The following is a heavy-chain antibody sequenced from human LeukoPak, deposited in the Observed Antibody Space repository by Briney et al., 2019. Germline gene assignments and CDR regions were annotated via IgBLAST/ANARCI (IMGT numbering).Heavy chain of an antibody. CDR3: ARDYDSSGYYWS. V-gene: IGHV4-59*01. Sequence: SETLSLTCTVSGGSITTYDWTSIRQPPGKGLEWIGYVYYSGTTNYNPSLESRVTISIDTSKNQFSLKLNSVTAADTAVYYCARDYDSSGYYWSWGQGTLVTVSS. D-gene: IGHD3-22*01. J-gene: IGHJ4*02. CDR1: GGSITTYD. CDR2: VYYSGTT.